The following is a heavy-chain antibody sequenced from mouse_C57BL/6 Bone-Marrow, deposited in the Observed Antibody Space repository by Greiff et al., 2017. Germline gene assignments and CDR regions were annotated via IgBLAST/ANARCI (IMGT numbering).Heavy chain of an antibody. CDR2: ISSGGSYT. D-gene: IGHD3-2*02. Sequence: EVKLMESGGDLVKPGGSLKLSCAASGFTFSSYGMSWVRQTPDQRLEWVATISSGGSYTYYPDSVKGRFTISIDNAKNTLYLQLSSLKSEDTAMYYCASTAQATSWFAYWGQGTLVTVSA. V-gene: IGHV5-6*01. CDR1: GFTFSSYG. J-gene: IGHJ3*01. CDR3: ASTAQATSWFAY.